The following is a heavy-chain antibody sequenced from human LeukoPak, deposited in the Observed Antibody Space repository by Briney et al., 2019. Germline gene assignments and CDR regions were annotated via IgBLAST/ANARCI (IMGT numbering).Heavy chain of an antibody. D-gene: IGHD2-2*01. CDR3: ARGRTGYHLLPTKKDYSYYYVDV. J-gene: IGHJ6*03. Sequence: SETLSLTCNVSGYSISSGYFWGWIRQPPGKGLEWIGSVSHSGTTFYNPSLKSRVTLSLDTSKNQFSLKLSSMTAADTAVYYCARGRTGYHLLPTKKDYSYYYVDVWDKGTTVTVSS. V-gene: IGHV4-38-2*02. CDR2: VSHSGTT. CDR1: GYSISSGYF.